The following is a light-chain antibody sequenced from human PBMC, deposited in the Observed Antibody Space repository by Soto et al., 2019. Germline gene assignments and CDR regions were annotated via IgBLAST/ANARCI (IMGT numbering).Light chain of an antibody. CDR1: QSVNSY. V-gene: IGKV3-11*01. CDR3: QQRTNWLMYT. J-gene: IGKJ2*01. Sequence: EFVLTQSPATLSLSPGERATLSRRASQSVNSYLAWYQQKPGQAPRLLIYDASNRATGVPARFSGSGSGTDFTLTISSLEPEDFAVYYCQQRTNWLMYTFGQGTKLEIK. CDR2: DAS.